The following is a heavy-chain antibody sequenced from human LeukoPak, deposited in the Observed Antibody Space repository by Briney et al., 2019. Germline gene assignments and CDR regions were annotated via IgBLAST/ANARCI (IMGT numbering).Heavy chain of an antibody. V-gene: IGHV4-59*12. CDR1: GGSISSYY. Sequence: SETLSLTCTVSGGSISSYYWSWIRQTPGKGLEWIAYMHYSGSTNYNPSLKSGGTILVDTSKNQCSLRLRYVTAAHTAVYYCARLRPSRVRGVNPLSTRYYMDVWGKGTTVTISS. D-gene: IGHD3-10*01. CDR3: ARLRPSRVRGVNPLSTRYYMDV. CDR2: MHYSGST. J-gene: IGHJ6*03.